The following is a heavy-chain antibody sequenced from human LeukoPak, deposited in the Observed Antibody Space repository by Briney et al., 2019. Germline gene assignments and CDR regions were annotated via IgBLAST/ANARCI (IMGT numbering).Heavy chain of an antibody. V-gene: IGHV4-39*07. D-gene: IGHD4-17*01. CDR1: GGSISTSNYY. CDR2: INHSGST. J-gene: IGHJ5*02. CDR3: ARAGTTTPNWFDP. Sequence: SETLSLTCTVSGGSISTSNYYWSWIRQPPGKGLEWIGEINHSGSTNYNPSLKSRVTTSVDKSKNQFSLKLSSVTAADTAVYYCARAGTTTPNWFDPWGQGTLVTVSS.